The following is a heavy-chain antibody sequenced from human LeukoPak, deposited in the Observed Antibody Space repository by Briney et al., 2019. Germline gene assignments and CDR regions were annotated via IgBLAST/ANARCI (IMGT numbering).Heavy chain of an antibody. CDR2: IYTSGST. Sequence: SETLSLTCTVSGGSISSYYWSWLRQPAGKGLEWIGRIYTSGSTNYNPSLKRRVTMSVDTSKNQFSLKLSSVTAADTAVYYCARVEEEYQLLWYFDLWGRGTLVTVSS. J-gene: IGHJ2*01. CDR3: ARVEEEYQLLWYFDL. D-gene: IGHD2-2*01. V-gene: IGHV4-4*07. CDR1: GGSISSYY.